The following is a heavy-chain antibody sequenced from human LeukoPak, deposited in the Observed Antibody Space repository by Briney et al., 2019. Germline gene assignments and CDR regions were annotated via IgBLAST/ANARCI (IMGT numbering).Heavy chain of an antibody. CDR1: GFTFSSYS. Sequence: GGSLRLSCAASGFTFSSYSMSWVRQAPGKGLEWVSVIYSGGSTYYTDSVKGRFTISRDNSKNTLYLQINSLRAEDTAVYYCARGAVRWIFDYWGQGTLVTVSS. CDR3: ARGAVRWIFDY. CDR2: IYSGGST. D-gene: IGHD6-6*01. V-gene: IGHV3-66*01. J-gene: IGHJ4*02.